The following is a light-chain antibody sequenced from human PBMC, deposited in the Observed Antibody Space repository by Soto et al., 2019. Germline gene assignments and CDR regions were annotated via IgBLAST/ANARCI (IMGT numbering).Light chain of an antibody. CDR1: SSDIGTYDY. CDR2: DVN. J-gene: IGLJ2*01. CDR3: SSYTTSSSVI. Sequence: QAVVTQPASVSGSPGQSIAISCNGTSSDIGTYDYVSWYQQHPGKAPKLMLFDVNHRPSGVSDRFFGSKSGNTASLTISGLQAEDEADYYCSSYTTSSSVIFGGGTQLTVL. V-gene: IGLV2-14*03.